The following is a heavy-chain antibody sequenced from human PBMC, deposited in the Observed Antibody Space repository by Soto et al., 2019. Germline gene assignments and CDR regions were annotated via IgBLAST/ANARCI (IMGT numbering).Heavy chain of an antibody. D-gene: IGHD6-6*01. Sequence: SETLSLTCAVYGGSFSGYYWSWIRQPPGKGLEWIGEINHSGSTNYNPSLKSRVTISVDTSKNQFSLKLSSVTAADTAVYHCARLWGFIAARPFDYWGQGTLVTVSS. CDR2: INHSGST. CDR3: ARLWGFIAARPFDY. J-gene: IGHJ4*02. CDR1: GGSFSGYY. V-gene: IGHV4-34*01.